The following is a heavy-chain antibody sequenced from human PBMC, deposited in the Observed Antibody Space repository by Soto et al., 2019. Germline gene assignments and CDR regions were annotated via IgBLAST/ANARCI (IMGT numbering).Heavy chain of an antibody. V-gene: IGHV3-30*18. CDR2: ISYDGSNK. D-gene: IGHD4-17*01. Sequence: PGGSLRLSCAASGFTFSSYGMHWVRQAPGKGLGWVAVISYDGSNKYYADSVKGRFTISRDNSKNTLYLQMNSLRAGDTAVYYCAKGLDYGNSVALNWFDPWGQGTQVTVSS. J-gene: IGHJ5*02. CDR1: GFTFSSYG. CDR3: AKGLDYGNSVALNWFDP.